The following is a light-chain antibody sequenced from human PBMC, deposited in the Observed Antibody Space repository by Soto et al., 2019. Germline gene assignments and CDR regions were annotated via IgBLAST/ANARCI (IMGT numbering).Light chain of an antibody. Sequence: QSVLTQPPSASGTPGQRVPISCSGSSSNIGSNTVNWYQQLPGTAPKLLIYSNNQRPSGVPDRVSGSKSGTSASLAISGLQSEDEADYYCAAWDDSLNGSVVFGGGTKLTV. CDR2: SNN. CDR3: AAWDDSLNGSVV. CDR1: SSNIGSNT. V-gene: IGLV1-44*01. J-gene: IGLJ2*01.